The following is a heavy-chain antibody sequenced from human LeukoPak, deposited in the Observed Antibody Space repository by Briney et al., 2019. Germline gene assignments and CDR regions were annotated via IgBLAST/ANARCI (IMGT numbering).Heavy chain of an antibody. D-gene: IGHD3-16*01. CDR2: MNPNSGNT. V-gene: IGHV1-8*01. J-gene: IGHJ5*02. CDR1: GYTFASYD. Sequence: ASVKVSCKASGYTFASYDINWVRQATGQGLEWMGWMNPNSGNTGYAQKFQGRVTMTRNTSISTAYMELSSLRSEDTAVYYCARVGKKMGDWFDPWGQGTLVTVSS. CDR3: ARVGKKMGDWFDP.